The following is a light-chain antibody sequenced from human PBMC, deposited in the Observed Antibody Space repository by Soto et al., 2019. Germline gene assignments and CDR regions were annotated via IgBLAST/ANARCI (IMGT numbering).Light chain of an antibody. CDR1: QSISSN. Sequence: EIVMSQSPATLSVSPGERATLSCSASQSISSNLSWYQQKTGQAPRLLMFRNSSRATGFPARFSGSGSGTEFNIPISSLQYEDFGVYYCQQYNNWPRATFGGGTQV. CDR2: RNS. CDR3: QQYNNWPRAT. V-gene: IGKV3-15*01. J-gene: IGKJ4*01.